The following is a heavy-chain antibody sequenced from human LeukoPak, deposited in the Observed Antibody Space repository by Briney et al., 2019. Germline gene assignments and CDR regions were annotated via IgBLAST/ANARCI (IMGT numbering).Heavy chain of an antibody. D-gene: IGHD3-16*01. CDR2: ISSSGSTI. V-gene: IGHV3-48*03. Sequence: PGGSLRLSCAASGFTFSSYEMNWVRQAPGKGLEWVSYISSSGSTIYYADSVKGRFTISRDNAKNSLYLQMNSLRAEDTAVYYCAKAPGGIVAYWGQGTLVTVSS. J-gene: IGHJ4*02. CDR3: AKAPGGIVAY. CDR1: GFTFSSYE.